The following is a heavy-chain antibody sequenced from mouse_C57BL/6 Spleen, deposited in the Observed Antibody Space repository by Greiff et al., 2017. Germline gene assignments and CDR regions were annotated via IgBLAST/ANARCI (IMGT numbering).Heavy chain of an antibody. CDR1: GYAFSSYW. J-gene: IGHJ2*01. V-gene: IGHV1-80*01. Sequence: LVESGAELVKPGASVKISCKASGYAFSSYWMNWVKQRPGKGLEWIGQIYPGDGDTNYNGKFKGKATLTADKSSSTAYMQLSSLTSEDSAVYFCARGMVLPHYFDYWGQGTTLTVSS. CDR3: ARGMVLPHYFDY. D-gene: IGHD1-1*01. CDR2: IYPGDGDT.